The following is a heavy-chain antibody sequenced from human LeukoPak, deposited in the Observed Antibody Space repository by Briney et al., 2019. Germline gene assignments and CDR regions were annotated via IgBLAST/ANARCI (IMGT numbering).Heavy chain of an antibody. V-gene: IGHV3-74*01. J-gene: IGHJ4*02. CDR3: CREGGD. CDR1: GFSLSTQC. Sequence: RGSLRLSRAVSGFSLSTQCMRWVRQPPGEGLVWVSYINIDGRITGSADSVKGRFTISRDHATNTLYLQMNSLCAKDTAIYYCCREGGDWGQGNRVTVSS. CDR2: INIDGRIT. D-gene: IGHD1-26*01.